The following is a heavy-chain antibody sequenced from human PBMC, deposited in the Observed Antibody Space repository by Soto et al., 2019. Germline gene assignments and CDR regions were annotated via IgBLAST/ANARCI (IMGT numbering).Heavy chain of an antibody. CDR1: GGSVSSGSYY. CDR3: ARDPGPPIMFGNYYYGMDV. V-gene: IGHV4-61*01. D-gene: IGHD3-16*01. CDR2: IYYSGST. Sequence: SETLSLTCTVSGGSVSSGSYYWSWIRQPPGKGLEWIGYIYYSGSTNYNPSLKSRVTISVDTSKNQFSLKLSSVTAADTAVYYCARDPGPPIMFGNYYYGMDVWGQGTTVTVSS. J-gene: IGHJ6*02.